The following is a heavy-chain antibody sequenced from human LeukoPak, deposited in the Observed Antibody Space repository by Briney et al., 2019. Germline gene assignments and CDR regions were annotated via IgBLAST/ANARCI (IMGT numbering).Heavy chain of an antibody. D-gene: IGHD1-14*01. J-gene: IGHJ5*02. CDR3: AKRLGTGWFDP. CDR1: GDSISSYY. Sequence: KPSETLSLTCTVSGDSISSYYWDWIRQPPGKRLEWIGFIFHSGSTSYNPSLKSRVTMSVDTSKNQLSLNLSSVTAADAAIYYCAKRLGTGWFDPWGQGTLVTVSS. V-gene: IGHV4-59*08. CDR2: IFHSGST.